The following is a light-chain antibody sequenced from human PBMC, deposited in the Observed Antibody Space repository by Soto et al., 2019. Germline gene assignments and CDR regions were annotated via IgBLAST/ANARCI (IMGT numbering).Light chain of an antibody. Sequence: QSALTQPASVSGSPGQSITISCTGTSSDVGTYNLVSWYQQHPGKAPKLMIFEGSKRPSGVSNRFSGSKSGNTASLTISGLQAEDEAVYYCCSYARSSTYVFGTGTKVTVL. J-gene: IGLJ1*01. V-gene: IGLV2-23*01. CDR1: SSDVGTYNL. CDR2: EGS. CDR3: CSYARSSTYV.